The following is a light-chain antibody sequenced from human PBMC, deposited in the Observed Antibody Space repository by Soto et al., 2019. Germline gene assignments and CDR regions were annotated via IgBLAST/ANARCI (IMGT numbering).Light chain of an antibody. J-gene: IGKJ5*01. CDR3: QQRGNWPIT. CDR2: DAS. CDR1: QSVSSY. Sequence: EIVLTQSPATLSLSPGERATLSCRASQSVSSYLAWYQQKPGQAPRLLIYDASNRATGIPARFRGSGSGTDFTLTISSLDPEDFAVYYCQQRGNWPITFGHGTRLEIK. V-gene: IGKV3-11*01.